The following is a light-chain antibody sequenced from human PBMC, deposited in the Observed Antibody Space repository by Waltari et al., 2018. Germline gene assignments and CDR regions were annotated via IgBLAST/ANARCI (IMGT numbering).Light chain of an antibody. CDR2: DVS. Sequence: QSALTQPASVSGSPGQSITISCTGTSSDVGPYHCVSWYQQHPGKVPKLIIYDVSHRPSGVSFRFSGSKSDNTASLTISGLQAEDEADYYCISYTTSDTMIFGGGTKLTVL. CDR3: ISYTTSDTMI. CDR1: SSDVGPYHC. V-gene: IGLV2-14*03. J-gene: IGLJ2*01.